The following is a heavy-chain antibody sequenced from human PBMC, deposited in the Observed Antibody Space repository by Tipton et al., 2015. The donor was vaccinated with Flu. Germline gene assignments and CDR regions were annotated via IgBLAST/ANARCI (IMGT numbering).Heavy chain of an antibody. CDR2: IYCSGST. Sequence: LRLSCTVSGGSISSYYWSWIRQPPGKGLEWIGYIYCSGSTNYNPSLKSRVTISVDTSKNQFSLKLSSVTAADTAVYYCARGRGIAAAGPCDYWGQGTLVTVSS. J-gene: IGHJ4*02. CDR1: GGSISSYY. V-gene: IGHV4-59*01. CDR3: ARGRGIAAAGPCDY. D-gene: IGHD6-13*01.